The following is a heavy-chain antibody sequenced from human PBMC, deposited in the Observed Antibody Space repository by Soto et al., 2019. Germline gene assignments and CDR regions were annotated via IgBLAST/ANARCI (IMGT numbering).Heavy chain of an antibody. V-gene: IGHV3-21*01. D-gene: IGHD5-18*01. Sequence: EVQLVESGGDLVKPGGSLSLSCAASGFTFSSYNMNWVRQAPGKGLEWLSSISSSSTYIYYAHSVKGRFTISRDNAGKPLYLQRYSLRAEDTAVYYCARGALRDQWMQWGQGTVVTVSS. CDR1: GFTFSSYN. CDR3: ARGALRDQWMQ. J-gene: IGHJ4*02. CDR2: ISSSSTYI.